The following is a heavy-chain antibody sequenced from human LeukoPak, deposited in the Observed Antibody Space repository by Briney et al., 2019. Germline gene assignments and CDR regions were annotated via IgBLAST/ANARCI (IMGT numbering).Heavy chain of an antibody. J-gene: IGHJ4*02. CDR1: GGSISSGDYY. Sequence: PSETLSLTCTVSGGSISSGDYYWSWIRQPPGKGLEWIGYIYYSGSTYYNPSLKSRVTISVDTSKNEFSLKLSSVTAADTAVYYCARARSGSFFDYWGQGTLVTVSS. D-gene: IGHD2-15*01. V-gene: IGHV4-30-4*08. CDR2: IYYSGST. CDR3: ARARSGSFFDY.